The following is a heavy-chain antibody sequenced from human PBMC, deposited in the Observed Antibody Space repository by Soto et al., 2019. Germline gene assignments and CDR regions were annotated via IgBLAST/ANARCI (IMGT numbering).Heavy chain of an antibody. Sequence: SVKVSCKASGFTFTSSAVQWVRQARGQRLEWIGWIVVGSGNTNYAQKFQERVTITRDMSTSTAYMELSSLRSEDTAVYYCAADRKKTYYYDSSRYFAFEIWGQRTMV. CDR2: IVVGSGNT. CDR1: GFTFTSSA. CDR3: AADRKKTYYYDSSRYFAFEI. J-gene: IGHJ3*02. V-gene: IGHV1-58*01. D-gene: IGHD3-22*01.